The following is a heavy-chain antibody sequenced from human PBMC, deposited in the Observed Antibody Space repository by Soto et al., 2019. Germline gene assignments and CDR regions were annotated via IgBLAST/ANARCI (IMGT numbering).Heavy chain of an antibody. CDR2: ISYDSSNK. J-gene: IGHJ4*02. V-gene: IGHV3-30*18. CDR3: AKLVIGYCSGNTCDDY. CDR1: GFTFSYG. D-gene: IGHD2-15*01. Sequence: VQLLESGGGLIQPGGSLRLSCAASGFTFSYGIHWLRQAPGKGLEWVAYISYDSSNKFYGDSVKGRFTSSRDNSKNTQLLQMNSLRAEDTAVYYCAKLVIGYCSGNTCDDYWGQGTLVAVSS.